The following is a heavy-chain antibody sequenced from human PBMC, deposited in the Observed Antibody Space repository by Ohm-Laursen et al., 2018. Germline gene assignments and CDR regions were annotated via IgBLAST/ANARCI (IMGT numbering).Heavy chain of an antibody. J-gene: IGHJ4*02. Sequence: TLSLTCAVYGGSFSTYYWNWIRQPPGKGLEWIGEINHSGSTNYNLSLKSRVTISVDTSKNQSSLKLSSVTAADTAVYYCASYHGRTVITTHYFDSWGQGTLVTVSS. V-gene: IGHV4-34*01. D-gene: IGHD4-17*01. CDR1: GGSFSTYY. CDR2: INHSGST. CDR3: ASYHGRTVITTHYFDS.